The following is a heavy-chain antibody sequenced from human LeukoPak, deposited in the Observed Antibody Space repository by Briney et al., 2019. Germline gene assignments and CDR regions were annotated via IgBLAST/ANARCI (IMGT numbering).Heavy chain of an antibody. D-gene: IGHD3-22*01. V-gene: IGHV3-48*03. CDR1: GFTFSSYE. CDR2: ISSSGSTI. CDR3: ARASRGYYDSSGYYRSFDY. J-gene: IGHJ4*02. Sequence: GGSLRLSCAASGFTFSSYEMNWVRQAPGKGLEWVSYISSSGSTIYYADSVKGRFTISRDNAKNSLYLQMNSLRAEDTAVYYFARASRGYYDSSGYYRSFDYWGQGTLVTVSS.